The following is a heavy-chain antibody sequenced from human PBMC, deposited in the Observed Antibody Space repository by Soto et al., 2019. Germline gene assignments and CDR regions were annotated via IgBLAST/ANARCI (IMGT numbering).Heavy chain of an antibody. V-gene: IGHV2-5*02. CDR2: TYWDADK. CDR1: GFSXXTSGVG. J-gene: IGHJ4*02. D-gene: IGHD3-10*01. Sequence: QITLKESGPTLVXXXQTXXXXXXXXGFSXXTSGVGVGWIRQPPGKALEWLALTYWDADKRYRPSVKSRLTITKDTSKNQVVLTMTDMDPVDTATYYCARLLWFGESGFDYWGQGTPVTVSS. CDR3: ARLLWFGESGFDY.